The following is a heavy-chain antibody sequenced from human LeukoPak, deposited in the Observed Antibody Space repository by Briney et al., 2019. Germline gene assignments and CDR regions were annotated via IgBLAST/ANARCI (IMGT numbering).Heavy chain of an antibody. Sequence: GGSLRLSCPASGFTFSDYYMGWIRQAPGKGLEWVANVKQDGTEKFYVDSVKGRFTISRDNGKNSLYLQMNSLRVEDTAIYYCARAGGTSWADYWGQGTLVTVSS. J-gene: IGHJ4*02. V-gene: IGHV3-7*01. CDR1: GFTFSDYY. CDR2: VKQDGTEK. CDR3: ARAGGTSWADY. D-gene: IGHD6-13*01.